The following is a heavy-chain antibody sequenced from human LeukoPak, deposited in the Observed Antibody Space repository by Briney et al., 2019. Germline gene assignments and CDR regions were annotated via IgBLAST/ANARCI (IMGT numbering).Heavy chain of an antibody. CDR3: ARATLDN. V-gene: IGHV3-53*01. CDR2: IYSGGST. CDR1: GFTVSNNY. J-gene: IGHJ4*02. Sequence: PGGSLRLSCAASGFTVSNNYISWVRQAPGKGLEWVSVIYSGGSTKYADSVKARFTISRDNSKNTAYLQMNSLRVDDTAVYYCARATLDNWGQGTLVTVSS.